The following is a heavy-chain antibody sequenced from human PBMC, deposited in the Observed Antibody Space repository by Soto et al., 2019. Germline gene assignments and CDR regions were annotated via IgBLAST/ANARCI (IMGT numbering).Heavy chain of an antibody. V-gene: IGHV3-53*01. CDR2: IYSAGDT. Sequence: EVQLVESGGGLIQPGGSLRLSCAASGFTVRSNYMNWVRQAPGKGLERVSVIYSAGDTYYADSVEGRFTISRDSSENTLYLQMHSLRADDTAVYYCARTPRESGSYYYHGLDVWGQGTTVTVSS. J-gene: IGHJ6*02. CDR3: ARTPRESGSYYYHGLDV. CDR1: GFTVRSNY. D-gene: IGHD1-26*01.